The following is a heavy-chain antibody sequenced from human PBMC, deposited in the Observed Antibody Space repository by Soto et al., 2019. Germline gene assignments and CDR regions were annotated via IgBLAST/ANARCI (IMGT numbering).Heavy chain of an antibody. CDR2: MNPNSGNT. Sequence: ASVKVSCKASGYTFTSYDINWVRQATGQGLEWMGWMNPNSGNTGYAQKFQGRVTMTRNTSISTAYMELSSLRSEDTAVYYCARGVRGYYDFWSGYPSPYGMDVWGQGTTVTVSS. D-gene: IGHD3-3*01. J-gene: IGHJ6*02. CDR1: GYTFTSYD. CDR3: ARGVRGYYDFWSGYPSPYGMDV. V-gene: IGHV1-8*01.